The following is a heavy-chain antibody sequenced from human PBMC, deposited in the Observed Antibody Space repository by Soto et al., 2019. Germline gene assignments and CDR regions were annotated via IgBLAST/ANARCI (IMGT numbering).Heavy chain of an antibody. V-gene: IGHV1-69*05. D-gene: IGHD4-17*01. J-gene: IGHJ5*02. CDR1: GGTFSSYA. CDR3: ARDASRLPPVNNWFDP. CDR2: IIPSYGTA. Sequence: SVKVSCKASGGTFSSYAISWVRQAPGQGLEWMGGIIPSYGTANYSQKFQGRVTITRDTSASTAYMELSSLRSEDTAVYYCARDASRLPPVNNWFDPWGQGTLVTVSS.